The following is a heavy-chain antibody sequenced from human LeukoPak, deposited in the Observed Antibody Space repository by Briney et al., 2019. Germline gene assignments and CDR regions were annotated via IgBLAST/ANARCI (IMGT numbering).Heavy chain of an antibody. CDR3: AKVLNDYAPFDC. D-gene: IGHD4/OR15-4a*01. CDR2: VTGSGDKT. J-gene: IGHJ4*02. CDR1: GFTFSSYS. V-gene: IGHV3-23*01. Sequence: GGSLRLSCAASGFTFSSYSMNWVRQAPGKGLEWVSAVTGSGDKTFYADSAKGRFTISRDNSKNTLYLQMISLRAEDTAIYFCAKVLNDYAPFDCWGQGTLVTVSS.